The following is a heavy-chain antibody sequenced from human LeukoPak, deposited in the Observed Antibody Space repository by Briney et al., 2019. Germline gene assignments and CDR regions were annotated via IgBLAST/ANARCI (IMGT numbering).Heavy chain of an antibody. V-gene: IGHV3-23*01. CDR1: GFTFSTSP. CDR3: AKLEEQWLIDF. D-gene: IGHD6-19*01. Sequence: GGSLRPSCAASGFTFSTSPMSWVRQAPGKGLEWVSTISGSGGGTYSADSVKGRFTISRDDSKNTLYLQMNSLRADDTAIYYCAKLEEQWLIDFWGQGTLVTVSS. J-gene: IGHJ4*02. CDR2: ISGSGGGT.